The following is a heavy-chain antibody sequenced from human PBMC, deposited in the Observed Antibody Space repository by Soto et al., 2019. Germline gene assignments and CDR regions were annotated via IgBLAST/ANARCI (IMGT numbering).Heavy chain of an antibody. J-gene: IGHJ5*02. CDR2: IIPILGIA. V-gene: IGHV1-69*02. D-gene: IGHD6-13*01. CDR1: GGTFSSYT. Sequence: GASVKVSCKASGGTFSSYTISWVRQAPGQGLEWMGRIIPILGIANYAQKFQGRVTITADKSTSTAYMKLSSLRSEDTAVYYCARIAAAGEWFDPWGQGTLVTVSS. CDR3: ARIAAAGEWFDP.